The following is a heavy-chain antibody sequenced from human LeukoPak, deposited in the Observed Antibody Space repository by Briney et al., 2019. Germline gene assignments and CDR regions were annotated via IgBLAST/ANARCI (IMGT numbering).Heavy chain of an antibody. J-gene: IGHJ4*02. CDR3: ARALPEDGYCSSTSCQKYFDY. CDR1: GGSISSGDYY. Sequence: SETLSLTCTVSGGSISSGDYYWSWLRQPPGKGLEWLGYIYYSGSTYYNPSLKSRVTISVDTSKNQFSLKLSSVTAADTAVYYCARALPEDGYCSSTSCQKYFDYWGQGTLVTVSS. CDR2: IYYSGST. D-gene: IGHD2-2*01. V-gene: IGHV4-30-4*01.